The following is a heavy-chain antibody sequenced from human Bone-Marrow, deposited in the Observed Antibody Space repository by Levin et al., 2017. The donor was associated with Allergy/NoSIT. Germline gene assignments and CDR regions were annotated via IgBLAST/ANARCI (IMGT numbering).Heavy chain of an antibody. J-gene: IGHJ6*02. CDR3: ARDSVQVVEPAPDDNNQPSLLMDV. D-gene: IGHD3-22*01. V-gene: IGHV3-33*01. CDR2: IWYDGSNE. CDR1: GFTFTTYA. Sequence: GGSLRLSCATSGFTFTTYAIHWVRQAPGKGLEWVAVIWYDGSNEYYADSVRVRFTISRDNSKNTLYLQMNSLRAEDTAVYYCARDSVQVVEPAPDDNNQPSLLMDVWGQGTTVIVSS.